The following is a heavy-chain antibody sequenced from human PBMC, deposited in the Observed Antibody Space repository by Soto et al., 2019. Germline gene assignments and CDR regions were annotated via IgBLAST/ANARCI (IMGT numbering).Heavy chain of an antibody. D-gene: IGHD6-13*01. V-gene: IGHV3-23*01. CDR1: PFHFSTYS. J-gene: IGHJ4*01. Sequence: GGSLRLSGVASPFHFSTYSMTWVRQAPRKWLEWFSSVSGTALSRYYADSVKRRFTISRDSSRNTVNLQMNSLRAEDTAIYFCARIRSTYVPSAGDLGYWGHGTLVTAPQ. CDR3: ARIRSTYVPSAGDLGY. CDR2: VSGTALSR.